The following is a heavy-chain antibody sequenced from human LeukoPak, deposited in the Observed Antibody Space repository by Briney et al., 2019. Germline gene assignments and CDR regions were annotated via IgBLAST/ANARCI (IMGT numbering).Heavy chain of an antibody. CDR3: ARELFRYCSSTSCYTNFDY. V-gene: IGHV4-61*02. D-gene: IGHD2-2*02. Sequence: SETLSLTCTVSGGSITNLNYYWTWIRQPAGKGLEWIGRIYTSGSTNYNPSLKSRVTISVDTSKNQFSLKLSSVTAADTAVYYCARELFRYCSSTSCYTNFDYWGQGTLVTVSS. J-gene: IGHJ4*02. CDR1: GGSITNLNYY. CDR2: IYTSGST.